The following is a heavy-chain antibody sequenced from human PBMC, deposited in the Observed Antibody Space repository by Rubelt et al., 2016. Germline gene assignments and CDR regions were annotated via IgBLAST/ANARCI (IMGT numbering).Heavy chain of an antibody. CDR1: GGSISSSSYY. CDR3: ARVWMIFGVAMPY. J-gene: IGHJ4*02. CDR2: IYYSGVT. D-gene: IGHD3-3*01. V-gene: IGHV4-39*07. Sequence: QLQLQESGPGLVKPSETLSLTCTVSGGSISSSSYYWGWIRQPPGKGLEWIGSIYYSGVTYYHPSLKSRVTISVDTSKNQFSLKLSSVTAADTAVYYCARVWMIFGVAMPYWGQGTLVTVSS.